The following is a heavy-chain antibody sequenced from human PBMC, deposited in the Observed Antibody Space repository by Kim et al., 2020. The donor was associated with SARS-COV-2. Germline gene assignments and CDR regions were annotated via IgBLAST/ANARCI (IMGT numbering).Heavy chain of an antibody. J-gene: IGHJ4*02. CDR3: APRPLGETLGFGY. CDR1: GFTFSNYA. Sequence: GGSLRLSCAASGFTFSNYAMTWVRQAPGKGLKWVSAISGSGYNTYYSDSVKGRFTISRDNSKTTLYLQMNSLGAEDTAVYYCAPRPLGETLGFGYWGQGTLVTVSS. D-gene: IGHD3-16*01. CDR2: ISGSGYNT. V-gene: IGHV3-23*01.